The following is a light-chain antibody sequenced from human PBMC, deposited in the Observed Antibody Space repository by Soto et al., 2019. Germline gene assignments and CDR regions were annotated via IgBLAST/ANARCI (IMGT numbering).Light chain of an antibody. V-gene: IGKV3-15*01. CDR2: GAS. CDR3: QQYNNWPS. CDR1: QSVSSN. Sequence: ESMMTQSPATLSVSPGERATLSSRASQSVSSNLAWYQQKPGQAPRLLIYGASTRATGIPVRFSGSGSGTEFTLTISSLQSEDFAVYYCQQYNNWPSFGPGTKVDIK. J-gene: IGKJ3*01.